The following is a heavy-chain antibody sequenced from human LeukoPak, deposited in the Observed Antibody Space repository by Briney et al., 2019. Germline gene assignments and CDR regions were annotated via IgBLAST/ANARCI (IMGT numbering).Heavy chain of an antibody. Sequence: GGSLRLSCAASGFTFSSYAMSWVRQAPGKGLEWVSAISGSGGSTYYADSVKGRFTISRDNSKNTLYLQMNSLRAEDTAVYYCAKVRQLYYYDSSGTRGAFDIWGQGTMVTVSS. V-gene: IGHV3-23*01. J-gene: IGHJ3*02. CDR3: AKVRQLYYYDSSGTRGAFDI. CDR1: GFTFSSYA. CDR2: ISGSGGST. D-gene: IGHD3-22*01.